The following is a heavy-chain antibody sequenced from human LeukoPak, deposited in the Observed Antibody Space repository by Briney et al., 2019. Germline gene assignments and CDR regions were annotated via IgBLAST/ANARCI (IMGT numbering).Heavy chain of an antibody. D-gene: IGHD1-26*01. CDR1: GFTFSTYA. Sequence: GGSLRLSCAASGFTFSTYAMTWVRQAPGKGLEWVSAISGGGGDTSYADSVKGRFTISRDNSKNTAYLQMNSLRAEDTAVYYCAKDGVYSGSYYEDYWGQGTLVTVSS. CDR2: ISGGGGDT. V-gene: IGHV3-23*01. J-gene: IGHJ4*02. CDR3: AKDGVYSGSYYEDY.